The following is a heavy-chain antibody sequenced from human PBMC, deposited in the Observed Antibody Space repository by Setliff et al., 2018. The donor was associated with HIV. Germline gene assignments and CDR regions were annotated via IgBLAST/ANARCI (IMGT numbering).Heavy chain of an antibody. CDR2: INAGNGNT. CDR1: GYTFTSYA. D-gene: IGHD6-13*01. J-gene: IGHJ4*02. CDR3: AKTIAAAATLPFDF. Sequence: ASVKVSCKASGYTFTSYAMHWVRQAPGQRLEWMGRINAGNGNTKYSQKFQGRVTITRDTSASTAYMELSSLRSEDTAVYYCAKTIAAAATLPFDFWGQGTLVTVSS. V-gene: IGHV1-3*01.